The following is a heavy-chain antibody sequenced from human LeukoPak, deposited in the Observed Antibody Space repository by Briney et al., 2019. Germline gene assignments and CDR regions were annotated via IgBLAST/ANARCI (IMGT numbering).Heavy chain of an antibody. CDR3: AKGARYYYDSSGYYY. V-gene: IGHV3-30-3*01. D-gene: IGHD3-22*01. Sequence: HPGGSLRLSCAASGFTFSSYAMYWVRQAPGKGLEWVAVISYDGSNKYYADSVKGRFTISRDNSKNTLYLQMNSLRAEDTAVYYCAKGARYYYDSSGYYYWGQGTLVTVSS. CDR1: GFTFSSYA. CDR2: ISYDGSNK. J-gene: IGHJ4*02.